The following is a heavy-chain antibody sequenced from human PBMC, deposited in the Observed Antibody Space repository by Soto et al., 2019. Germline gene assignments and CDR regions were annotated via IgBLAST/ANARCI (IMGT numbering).Heavy chain of an antibody. CDR1: GFTFSSYA. V-gene: IGHV3-23*01. D-gene: IGHD3-10*01. CDR3: AKDSGTARHFITMVRGSRGYFDY. Sequence: EVQLLESGGGLVQPGGSLRLSCAASGFTFSSYAMSWVRQAPGKGLEWVSAISGSGGSTYYADSVKGRFTISRDNSKNTLYLQMNILRAEDTAVYYCAKDSGTARHFITMVRGSRGYFDYWGQGTLVTVSS. J-gene: IGHJ4*02. CDR2: ISGSGGST.